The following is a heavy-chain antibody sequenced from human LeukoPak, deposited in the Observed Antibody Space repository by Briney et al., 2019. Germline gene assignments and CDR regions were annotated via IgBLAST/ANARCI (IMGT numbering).Heavy chain of an antibody. V-gene: IGHV4-59*01. Sequence: SETLSLTCTVSGVSISSYYWSWIRQPPGKGLEWIGYIYYSGSTNYNPSLKSRVTISVDTSKNQFSLKLSSVTAADTAVYYCARDRVSYSSSWGFDYWGQGTLVTVSS. J-gene: IGHJ4*02. CDR3: ARDRVSYSSSWGFDY. D-gene: IGHD6-13*01. CDR1: GVSISSYY. CDR2: IYYSGST.